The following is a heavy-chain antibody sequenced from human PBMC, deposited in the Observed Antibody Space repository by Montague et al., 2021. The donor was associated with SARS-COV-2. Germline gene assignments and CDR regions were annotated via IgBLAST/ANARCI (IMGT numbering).Heavy chain of an antibody. Sequence: PALVKPTQTLTLTCIFSGFSLSTDGMGVGWIRQPPGRALEWLALIYWDDDGRYSPSLRRRLTITKDTSKNQVVLTMTNMDPVDTATYYCARIWAYGSGSYGVDPWGQGTLVTVSS. V-gene: IGHV2-5*02. CDR1: GFSLSTDGMG. J-gene: IGHJ5*02. D-gene: IGHD3-10*01. CDR2: IYWDDDG. CDR3: ARIWAYGSGSYGVDP.